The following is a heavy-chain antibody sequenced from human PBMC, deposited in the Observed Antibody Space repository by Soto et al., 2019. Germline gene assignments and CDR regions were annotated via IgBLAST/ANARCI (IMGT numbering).Heavy chain of an antibody. V-gene: IGHV4-61*01. CDR3: ARDIGYYDSSGYYRLFDY. CDR2: IYYSGST. D-gene: IGHD3-22*01. CDR1: GGSVSSCSYY. Sequence: PSETLSLTCTVSGGSVSSCSYYWIWIRQPPGKGLEWIGYIYYSGSTNYNPSLKSRVTISVDTSKNQFSLKLSSVTAADTAVYYCARDIGYYDSSGYYRLFDYWGQGTLVTVSS. J-gene: IGHJ4*02.